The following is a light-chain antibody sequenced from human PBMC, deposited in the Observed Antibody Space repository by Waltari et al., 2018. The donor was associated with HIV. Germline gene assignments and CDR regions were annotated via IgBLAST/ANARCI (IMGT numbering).Light chain of an antibody. J-gene: IGKJ4*01. V-gene: IGKV3-15*01. CDR3: QQFHNWPHT. CDR1: QSLSSY. Sequence: EIVLTQSPPTLSVSPGETATLSCRASQSLSSYLAWYQQKPGQAPRLLICGASTRATGTPVRFSGGGSGTEFSLTISSLRSEDYALYYCQQFHNWPHTFGGGTKVEIK. CDR2: GAS.